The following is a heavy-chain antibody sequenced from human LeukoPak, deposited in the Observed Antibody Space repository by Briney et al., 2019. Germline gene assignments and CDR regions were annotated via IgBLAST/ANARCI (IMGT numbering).Heavy chain of an antibody. CDR1: GGSFSGYY. J-gene: IGHJ4*02. D-gene: IGHD2-2*01. CDR2: INHSGGT. Sequence: SETLSLNCAVYGGSFSGYYWSWIRQPPGKGLEWIGEINHSGGTNYNPSLKSRVTISVDTSKNQFSLKLSSVTAADTAVYYCARGRIVVVPAATYYYGSGTLFDYWGQGTLVTVSS. V-gene: IGHV4-34*01. CDR3: ARGRIVVVPAATYYYGSGTLFDY.